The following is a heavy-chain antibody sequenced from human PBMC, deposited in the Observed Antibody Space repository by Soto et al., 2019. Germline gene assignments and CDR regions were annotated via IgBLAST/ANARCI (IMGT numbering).Heavy chain of an antibody. CDR2: IYYSGST. J-gene: IGHJ4*02. Sequence: SETLSLTCTVSGGSISSGDYYWSWIRQPPGKGLEWIGYIYYSGSTYYNPSLKSRVTISVDTSKNQFSLKLSSVTAADTAVYYCARDRGVVTASVLYFDYWGQGTLVTVSS. CDR1: GGSISSGDYY. V-gene: IGHV4-30-4*01. D-gene: IGHD2-21*02. CDR3: ARDRGVVTASVLYFDY.